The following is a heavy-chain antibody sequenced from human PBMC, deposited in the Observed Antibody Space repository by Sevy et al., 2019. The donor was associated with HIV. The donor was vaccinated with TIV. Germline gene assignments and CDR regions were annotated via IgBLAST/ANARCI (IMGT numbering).Heavy chain of an antibody. J-gene: IGHJ4*02. V-gene: IGHV3-23*01. D-gene: IGHD3-10*01. Sequence: GGSLRLSCAASGFTFSNYAMTWVRHAPGKGLEWVSSISGSTGTTYYADSVKGRFTISRDNSKNTLYLQMNSLRAEDTAVYSCAKDTGSGRIYFDSWGQGTPVTVSS. CDR1: GFTFSNYA. CDR3: AKDTGSGRIYFDS. CDR2: ISGSTGTT.